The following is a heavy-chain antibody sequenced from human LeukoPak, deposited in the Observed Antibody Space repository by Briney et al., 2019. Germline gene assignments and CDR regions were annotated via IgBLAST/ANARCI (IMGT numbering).Heavy chain of an antibody. J-gene: IGHJ4*02. V-gene: IGHV4-39*02. Sequence: SETLSLTCTVSGDSISTSNSYWGWIRQPPGKGLEWIGSIYYSGNTYYNPSLKSRVTISVDTSKNHFSLKLSSVTAADTAVYYCARDDTGYSSGWSKDFDYWGQGTLVTVSS. D-gene: IGHD6-19*01. CDR2: IYYSGNT. CDR3: ARDDTGYSSGWSKDFDY. CDR1: GDSISTSNSY.